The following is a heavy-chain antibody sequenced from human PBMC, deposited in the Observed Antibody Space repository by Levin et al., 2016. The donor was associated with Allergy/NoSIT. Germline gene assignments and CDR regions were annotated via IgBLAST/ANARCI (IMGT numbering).Heavy chain of an antibody. CDR3: ARRKFVATVPGHLFDY. Sequence: GSLRLSCTVSGGSVSTNSDFWGWIRQSPVKGLEWIGSLYYRGSIYYNPSLKSRVTISIDASKNQVSLNLTSVTAADTAVYYCARRKFVATVPGHLFDYWGRGILVTVSS. J-gene: IGHJ4*02. CDR1: GGSVSTNSDF. CDR2: LYYRGSI. V-gene: IGHV4-39*01. D-gene: IGHD5-12*01.